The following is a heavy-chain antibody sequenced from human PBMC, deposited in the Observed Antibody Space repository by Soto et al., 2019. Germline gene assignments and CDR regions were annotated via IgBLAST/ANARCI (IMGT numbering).Heavy chain of an antibody. CDR3: AREARNADYFDY. CDR1: GFTFSDFY. Sequence: GGSLRLSCAASGFTFSDFYMSWIRQAPGQGLEWVSYISSSSSYTNYADSVKGRFTISRDNAKNSLYLQMNGLRAEDTAVYYCAREARNADYFDYWGQGTPVTVSS. V-gene: IGHV3-11*06. D-gene: IGHD5-12*01. CDR2: ISSSSSYT. J-gene: IGHJ4*02.